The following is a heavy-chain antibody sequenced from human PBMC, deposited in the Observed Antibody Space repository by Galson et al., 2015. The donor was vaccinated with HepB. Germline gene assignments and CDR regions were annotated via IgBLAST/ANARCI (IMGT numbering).Heavy chain of an antibody. CDR2: IRSKTYGGTP. Sequence: SLRLSCATSGFTFGDYLMSWFRQAPGKGLEWVGFIRSKTYGGTPEYAASVKGRFTISRADSKSIAYLQMNSLKTEDTAVYYCTRDYFRGYSNYVAFDIWGQGTMVTVSS. CDR1: GFTFGDYL. D-gene: IGHD3-10*02. J-gene: IGHJ3*02. V-gene: IGHV3-49*03. CDR3: TRDYFRGYSNYVAFDI.